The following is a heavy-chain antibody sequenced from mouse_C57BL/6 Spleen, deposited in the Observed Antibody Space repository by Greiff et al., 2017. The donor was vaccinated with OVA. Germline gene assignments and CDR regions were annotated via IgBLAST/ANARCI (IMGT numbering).Heavy chain of an antibody. J-gene: IGHJ2*01. CDR1: GYTFTDYE. CDR2: IAPETGGT. Sequence: QVQLKESGAELVRPGASVTLSCKASGYTFTDYEMHWVKQTPVHGLEWIGAIAPETGGTAYNQKFKGKAILTADKSSSTAYMELRSLTSEDSAVYYCTDYYGSSSYYFDYWGQGTTLTVSS. V-gene: IGHV1-15*01. D-gene: IGHD1-1*01. CDR3: TDYYGSSSYYFDY.